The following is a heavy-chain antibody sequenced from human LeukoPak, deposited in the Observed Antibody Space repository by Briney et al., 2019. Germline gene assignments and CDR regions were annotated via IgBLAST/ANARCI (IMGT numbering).Heavy chain of an antibody. CDR2: INHSGST. Sequence: SETLSLTCAVYGGSFSGYYRSWIRQPPGKGLEWIGEINHSGSTNYHPSLKSRVTISVDTSKNQFSLKLSSVTAADTAVYYCARGNDFWSGYRWFDPWGQGTLVTVSS. CDR3: ARGNDFWSGYRWFDP. D-gene: IGHD3-3*01. CDR1: GGSFSGYY. V-gene: IGHV4-34*01. J-gene: IGHJ5*02.